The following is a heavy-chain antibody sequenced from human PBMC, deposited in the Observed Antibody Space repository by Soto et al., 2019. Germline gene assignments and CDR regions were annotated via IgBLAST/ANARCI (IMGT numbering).Heavy chain of an antibody. Sequence: QVQLVQSGAEVKKPGASVKVSCTASGYTFTSYGISWVRQAPGPGLEWMGWISAYNGNTTYAQKLPGRVTMTTDTSTSTAYMELRSLRSDDTAVYYCARDEPYSSGWYPPHDYWGQGTLVTVSS. D-gene: IGHD6-19*01. CDR3: ARDEPYSSGWYPPHDY. CDR2: ISAYNGNT. J-gene: IGHJ4*02. CDR1: GYTFTSYG. V-gene: IGHV1-18*04.